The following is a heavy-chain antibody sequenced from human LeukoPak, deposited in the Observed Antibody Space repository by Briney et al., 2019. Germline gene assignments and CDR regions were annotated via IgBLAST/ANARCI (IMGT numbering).Heavy chain of an antibody. CDR3: ARGIAGAGTLPSRFDT. Sequence: SVKVSCKASGGTFSSYAISWVRQAPGQGLEWMGGIIPIFGTANYAQKFQGRVTITTDESTSTAYMELSSLRSEDTAVYYCARGIAGAGTLPSRFDTWGQGTLVTVSS. J-gene: IGHJ5*02. V-gene: IGHV1-69*05. D-gene: IGHD6-13*01. CDR2: IIPIFGTA. CDR1: GGTFSSYA.